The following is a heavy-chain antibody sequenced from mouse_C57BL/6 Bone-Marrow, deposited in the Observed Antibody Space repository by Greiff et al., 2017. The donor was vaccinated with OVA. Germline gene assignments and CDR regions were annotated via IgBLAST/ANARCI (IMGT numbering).Heavy chain of an antibody. CDR2: ISSGGSYT. CDR3: ARTGTGDY. J-gene: IGHJ2*01. Sequence: EVQVVESGGDLVKPGGSLKLSCAASGFTFSSYGMSWVRQTPDKRLEWVATISSGGSYTYYPDSVKGRFTISRDTAKNTRYLQMSSRKSEDTAMYDCARTGTGDYGGKGTTLTVSS. CDR1: GFTFSSYG. V-gene: IGHV5-6*01. D-gene: IGHD4-1*01.